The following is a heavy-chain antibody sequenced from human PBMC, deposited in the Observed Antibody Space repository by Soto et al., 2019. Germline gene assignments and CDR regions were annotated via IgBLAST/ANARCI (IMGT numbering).Heavy chain of an antibody. CDR3: ARERYYGLGSYSYFYGMDV. D-gene: IGHD3-10*01. V-gene: IGHV3-13*01. Sequence: PGGSLRLSCVASGFTFRTYDMHWVRQPTGKGLEWISTIDTAGHTYYLGSVKGRFTVSRENAENSLYLQMNSLGAGDTAVYYCARERYYGLGSYSYFYGMDVWGQGTPVTVS. J-gene: IGHJ6*02. CDR1: GFTFRTYD. CDR2: IDTAGHT.